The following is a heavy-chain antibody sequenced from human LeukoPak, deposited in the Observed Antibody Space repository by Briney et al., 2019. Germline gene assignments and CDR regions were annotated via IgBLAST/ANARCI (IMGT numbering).Heavy chain of an antibody. D-gene: IGHD5-18*01. V-gene: IGHV4-38-2*02. CDR3: ARGYSYFDY. J-gene: IGHJ4*02. CDR2: GYHSGST. CDR1: GYSISSAYY. Sequence: SETLSLTCTVSGYSISSAYYWGWIRQPPGKGLEWIGSGYHSGSTYYNPSLKSRVTISVDTSKSQFSLRLSSVTAADTAIYYCARGYSYFDYWGQGTLVTVSS.